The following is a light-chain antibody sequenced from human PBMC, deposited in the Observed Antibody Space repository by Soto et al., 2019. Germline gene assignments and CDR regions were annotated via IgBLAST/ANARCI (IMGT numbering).Light chain of an antibody. J-gene: IGLJ1*01. CDR1: SSNIGGNS. V-gene: IGLV1-51*01. CDR2: DDD. CDR3: GSWDSSLSAYV. Sequence: QSVLTQPPSVSAAPGQKVTISCSGSSSNIGGNSVSWYQQLPGTAPILLIYDDDKRPSGIPDRFSGSKSGTSATLGITGFRTGDEADYYCGSWDSSLSAYVFGTGTKVTVL.